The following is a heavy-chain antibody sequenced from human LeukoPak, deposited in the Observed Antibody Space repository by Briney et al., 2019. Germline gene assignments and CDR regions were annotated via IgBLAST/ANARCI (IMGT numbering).Heavy chain of an antibody. CDR2: VCSSSGTI. CDR1: GFTLITSR. Sequence: GGSLTVTCVATGFTLITSRLNWLRPPPGKGLAWISYVCSSSGTIYYADSVRGGFTISRAKARNSLYLQMSSLRGEDTAVYYCTGLLVCSTTSCYGVDYWGQGTLVTVSS. V-gene: IGHV3-48*01. J-gene: IGHJ4*02. D-gene: IGHD2-2*01. CDR3: TGLLVCSTTSCYGVDY.